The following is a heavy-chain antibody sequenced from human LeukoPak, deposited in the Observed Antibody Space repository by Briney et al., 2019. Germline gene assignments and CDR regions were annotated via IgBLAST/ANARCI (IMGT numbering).Heavy chain of an antibody. CDR1: GFTCSSYS. V-gene: IGHV3-48*01. D-gene: IGHD3-3*01. CDR2: ISSSSSTI. CDR3: ARDFADAFDI. Sequence: GSLRLSCAASGFTCSSYSMNWVRQAPGKGLEWVSYISSSSSTIYYADSVKGRFTISRDNAKNSLYLQMNSLRVEDTAVYYCARDFADAFDIWGQGTMVTVSS. J-gene: IGHJ3*02.